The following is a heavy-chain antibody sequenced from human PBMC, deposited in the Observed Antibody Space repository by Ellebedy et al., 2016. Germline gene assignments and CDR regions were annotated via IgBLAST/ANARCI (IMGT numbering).Heavy chain of an antibody. D-gene: IGHD2-8*01. J-gene: IGHJ4*02. CDR2: IYPDDSIV. CDR1: ENILSTQW. CDR3: TTTLREMATSFDY. Sequence: GESLKIPCKTSENILSTQWFGWVRQMPGKGLEYMGIIYPDDSIVRYNPSFQGQVTISADKSINTAYLQWSSLKASDTAIYYCTTTLREMATSFDYWGRGTQITVSS. V-gene: IGHV5-51*01.